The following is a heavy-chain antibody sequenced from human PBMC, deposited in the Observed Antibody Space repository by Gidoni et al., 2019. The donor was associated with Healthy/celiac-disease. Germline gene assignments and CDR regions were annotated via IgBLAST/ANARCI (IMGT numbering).Heavy chain of an antibody. Sequence: EVQLVESGGGLVQPGGSLRLSCAASGFTFSSYWMSWVRQAPGKGLEWVANIKQDGSEKYYVDSVKGRFTISRDNAKNSLYLQMNSLRAEDTAVYYCAREIGWELLYYFDYWGQGTLVTVSS. V-gene: IGHV3-7*01. J-gene: IGHJ4*02. D-gene: IGHD1-26*01. CDR1: GFTFSSYW. CDR3: AREIGWELLYYFDY. CDR2: IKQDGSEK.